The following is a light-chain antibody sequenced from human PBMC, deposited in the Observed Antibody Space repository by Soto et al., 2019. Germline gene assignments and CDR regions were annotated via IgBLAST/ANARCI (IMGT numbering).Light chain of an antibody. V-gene: IGKV1-5*01. CDR1: QTISRW. J-gene: IGKJ5*01. Sequence: DIQLTQTPSTLSASVGDEVTITCRASQTISRWLAWYQQKPGRAPKLLIYDASTLESGVPSRFSGSGSETEFTLTISRLQPDDFATYFCHSRAFGQGTRPAIK. CDR3: HSRA. CDR2: DAS.